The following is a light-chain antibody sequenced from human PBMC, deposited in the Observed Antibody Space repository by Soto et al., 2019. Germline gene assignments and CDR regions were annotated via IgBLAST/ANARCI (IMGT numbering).Light chain of an antibody. V-gene: IGLV1-40*01. CDR3: AAWDDSLSGWV. J-gene: IGLJ3*02. CDR1: SSNIGAHYD. Sequence: QSVLTQPPSVSGAPGQRVTISCTGSSSNIGAHYDVHWYQHLPGTAPKLLIYDNSNRPSGVPDRFSGSKSGTSASLAITGLQAEDEAEYYCAAWDDSLSGWVFGGGTKLTVL. CDR2: DNS.